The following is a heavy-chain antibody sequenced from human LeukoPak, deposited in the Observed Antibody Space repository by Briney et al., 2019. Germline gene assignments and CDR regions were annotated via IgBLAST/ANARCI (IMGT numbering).Heavy chain of an antibody. Sequence: ASVKVSCKASGYTFTSYAMHWVRQAPGQRLEWMGWINAGNGNTKYSHELQGRVTITRDTSASTAYMELSSLRSEDMAVYYCARGSYSGSYYGRGSYYYYYMDVWGKGTTVTVSS. CDR2: INAGNGNT. V-gene: IGHV1-3*03. CDR1: GYTFTSYA. J-gene: IGHJ6*03. CDR3: ARGSYSGSYYGRGSYYYYYMDV. D-gene: IGHD1-26*01.